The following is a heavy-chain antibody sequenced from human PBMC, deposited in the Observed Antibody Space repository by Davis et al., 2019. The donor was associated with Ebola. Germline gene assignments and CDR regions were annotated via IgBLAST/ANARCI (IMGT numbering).Heavy chain of an antibody. CDR1: GYSLTSYW. Sequence: GGSLRLSCKGSGYSLTSYWIGWVRQMPGKGLEWMGIIYPGDSDTRYSPSFQGQVTISADKSISTAYLQWSSLKASDTAMYYCARREYYFDYWGQGTLVTVSS. CDR2: IYPGDSDT. V-gene: IGHV5-51*01. D-gene: IGHD3-10*01. J-gene: IGHJ4*02. CDR3: ARREYYFDY.